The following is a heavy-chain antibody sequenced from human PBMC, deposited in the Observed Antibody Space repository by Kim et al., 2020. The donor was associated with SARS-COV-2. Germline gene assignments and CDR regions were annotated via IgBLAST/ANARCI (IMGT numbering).Heavy chain of an antibody. CDR3: ARCHIVVVTAIPFGFDP. Sequence: SETLSLTCAVYGGSFSGYYWSWIRQPPGKGLEWIGEINHSGSTNYNPSLKSRVTISVDTSKNQFSLKLSSVTAADTAVYYCARCHIVVVTAIPFGFDPWGQGTLVTVSS. J-gene: IGHJ5*02. V-gene: IGHV4-34*01. CDR1: GGSFSGYY. CDR2: INHSGST. D-gene: IGHD2-21*02.